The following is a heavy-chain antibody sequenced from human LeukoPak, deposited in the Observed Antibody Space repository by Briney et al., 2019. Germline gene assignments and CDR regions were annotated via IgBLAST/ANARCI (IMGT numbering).Heavy chain of an antibody. Sequence: GGSLRLSCAASGFTFSSYSMNWVRQAPGKGLEWVSSISSSSSYIYYADSVKGRFTISRDNAKNSLYLQMNSLRAEDTAVYYCAVLSGSYYGYYYMDVWGKGTTVTVSS. D-gene: IGHD1-26*01. CDR2: ISSSSSYI. J-gene: IGHJ6*03. CDR3: AVLSGSYYGYYYMDV. CDR1: GFTFSSYS. V-gene: IGHV3-21*01.